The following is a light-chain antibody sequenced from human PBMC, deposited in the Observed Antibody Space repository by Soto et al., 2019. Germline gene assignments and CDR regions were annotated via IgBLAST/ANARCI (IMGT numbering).Light chain of an antibody. CDR2: DAS. CDR3: QQNSTPPLT. V-gene: IGKV3-20*01. Sequence: EIVLTQSPGTLSLSPGERATLSCRASQSVRSNYLAWYQQKPGQAPRLLIYDASNRATGIPDRFSGSGSGTDFTLTISRLESEDFAVYYCQQNSTPPLTFGQGTRLEIK. CDR1: QSVRSNY. J-gene: IGKJ5*01.